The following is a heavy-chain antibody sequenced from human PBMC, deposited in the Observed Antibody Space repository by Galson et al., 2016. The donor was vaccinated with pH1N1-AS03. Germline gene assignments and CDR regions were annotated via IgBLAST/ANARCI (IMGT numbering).Heavy chain of an antibody. Sequence: SVKVSCKASGYTFIAYGISWVRQAPGQGLEWMGWMSAYSGETRYAPNFQGRVTMTRDTSTRTAYMDLRSLTSDDTAVYYCVREFEDPQKRVVAFGYWGQGILVIVSS. V-gene: IGHV1-18*01. CDR2: MSAYSGET. CDR3: VREFEDPQKRVVAFGY. CDR1: GYTFIAYG. J-gene: IGHJ4*02.